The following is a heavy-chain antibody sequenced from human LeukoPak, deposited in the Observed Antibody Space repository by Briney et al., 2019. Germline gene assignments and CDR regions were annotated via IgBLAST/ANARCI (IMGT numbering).Heavy chain of an antibody. Sequence: SVKVSCKVSGDTFGSYTISWVRQAPGQGLEWMGGIIPIFVTPDYAQKFQDRITFTTDESTSTVYMELNSLRSEDTATYYCARNPPFYFDYWGQGTLVTVSS. J-gene: IGHJ4*02. V-gene: IGHV1-69*05. CDR1: GDTFGSYT. CDR3: ARNPPFYFDY. CDR2: IIPIFVTP.